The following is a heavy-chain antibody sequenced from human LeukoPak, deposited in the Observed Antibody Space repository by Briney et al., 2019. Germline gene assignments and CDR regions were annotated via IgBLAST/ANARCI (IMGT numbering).Heavy chain of an antibody. V-gene: IGHV4-59*01. CDR1: GGSINNYY. Sequence: SETLSLTCTVSGGSINNYYWSWIRQPPGKGLEWIGYIYDTGSTNYNPSLKGRVTISVDTSKNQFSLNLNPVTAADTAEYYCARAPGSAYYPYYYMDVWGKGTTVTVSS. CDR3: ARAPGSAYYPYYYMDV. D-gene: IGHD6-19*01. J-gene: IGHJ6*03. CDR2: IYDTGST.